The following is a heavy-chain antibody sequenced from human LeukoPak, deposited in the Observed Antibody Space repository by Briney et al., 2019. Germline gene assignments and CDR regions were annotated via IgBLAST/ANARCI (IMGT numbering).Heavy chain of an antibody. J-gene: IGHJ6*03. D-gene: IGHD6-13*01. V-gene: IGHV1-8*01. CDR2: MNPNSGNT. CDR3: ARYGSSWYGYYYMDV. Sequence: WASVKVSCKASGYTFTSYDINWVRQATGQGLEWMGLMNPNSGNTGYAQKFQGRVTMTRNTSISTAYMELSSLRSEDTAVYYCARYGSSWYGYYYMDVWGKGTTVTVSS. CDR1: GYTFTSYD.